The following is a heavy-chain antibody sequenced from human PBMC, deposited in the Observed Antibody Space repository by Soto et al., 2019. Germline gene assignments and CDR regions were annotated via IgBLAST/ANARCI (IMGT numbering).Heavy chain of an antibody. V-gene: IGHV4-31*03. CDR2: IYYSGST. D-gene: IGHD3-22*01. Sequence: PSETLSLTCTVSGGSISSGGYYWSWIRQHPGKGLEWIGYIYYSGSTYYNPSLKSRVTISVDTSKNQFSLKLSSVTAADTAVYYCARAYYDSSGYYLIGGYYFDYWGQGTLVTVSS. CDR1: GGSISSGGYY. J-gene: IGHJ4*02. CDR3: ARAYYDSSGYYLIGGYYFDY.